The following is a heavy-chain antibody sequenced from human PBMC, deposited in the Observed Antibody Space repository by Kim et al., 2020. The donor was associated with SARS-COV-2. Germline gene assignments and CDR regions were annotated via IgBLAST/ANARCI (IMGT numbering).Heavy chain of an antibody. Sequence: SETLSLTCTVSGGSISSGAYYWTWIRQHPGKGLEWIGYIYSSGTTYYNPSLKSRVTISLDTSKNQFSLEVTSVTAADTAVYYCVRDGYTNTWPYYGMDVWGRGTTVTVSS. J-gene: IGHJ6*02. CDR3: VRDGYTNTWPYYGMDV. V-gene: IGHV4-31*03. CDR2: IYSSGTT. CDR1: GGSISSGAYY. D-gene: IGHD5-12*01.